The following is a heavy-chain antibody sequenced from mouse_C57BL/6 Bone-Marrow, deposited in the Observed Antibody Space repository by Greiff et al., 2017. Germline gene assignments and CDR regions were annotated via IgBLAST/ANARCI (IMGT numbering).Heavy chain of an antibody. CDR2: IYPRSGNT. CDR3: ARGYYGLTGFAY. CDR1: GYTFTSYG. J-gene: IGHJ3*01. V-gene: IGHV1-81*01. Sequence: VQLQQSGAELARPGASVKLSCKASGYTFTSYGISWVKQRTGQGLEWIGEIYPRSGNTYYNEKFKGKATLTADKSSSTAYMELRSLTSEDSAVYFCARGYYGLTGFAYWGQGTLVTVAA. D-gene: IGHD1-1*01.